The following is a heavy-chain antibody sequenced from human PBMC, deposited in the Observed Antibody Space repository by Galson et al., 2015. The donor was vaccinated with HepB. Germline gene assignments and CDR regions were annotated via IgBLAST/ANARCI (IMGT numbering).Heavy chain of an antibody. Sequence: SLRLSCAASGLSFSGSGMHWVRQAPGKGLEWVAVIQYGGSNKVYADSVKGRFTISRDNSKNTLYLEMNSLRAEDTAVYYCAREGSRIVFHAFDTWGQGTMVTVSS. CDR1: GLSFSGSG. V-gene: IGHV3-33*08. D-gene: IGHD2-15*01. CDR3: AREGSRIVFHAFDT. J-gene: IGHJ3*02. CDR2: IQYGGSNK.